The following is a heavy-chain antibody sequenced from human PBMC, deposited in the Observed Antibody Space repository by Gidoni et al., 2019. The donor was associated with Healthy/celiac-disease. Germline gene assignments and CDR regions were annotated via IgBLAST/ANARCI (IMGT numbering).Heavy chain of an antibody. J-gene: IGHJ4*02. Sequence: QVQLVESGGGVVQPGRSLRLSCAASGFTFSTYAMHWVRQAPGKGLEWVAVISYDGSNKYYADSVKGRFTISRDNSKNTLYLQMNSLRAEDTAVYYCARDEVLLLEWLEFSYYFDYWGQGTLVTVSS. D-gene: IGHD3-3*01. CDR3: ARDEVLLLEWLEFSYYFDY. CDR1: GFTFSTYA. V-gene: IGHV3-30-3*01. CDR2: ISYDGSNK.